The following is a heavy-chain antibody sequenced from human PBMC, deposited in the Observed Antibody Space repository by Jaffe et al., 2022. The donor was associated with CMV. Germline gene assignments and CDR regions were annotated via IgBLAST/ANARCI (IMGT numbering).Heavy chain of an antibody. CDR2: IYPGDSDT. J-gene: IGHJ6*02. D-gene: IGHD4-4*01. CDR1: GYSFTSYW. CDR3: ARQRVTTYYYYGMDV. V-gene: IGHV5-51*01. Sequence: EVQLVQSGAEVKKPGESLKISCKGSGYSFTSYWIGWVRQMPGKGLEWMGIIYPGDSDTRYSPSFQGQVTISADKSISTAYLQWSSLKASDTAMYYCARQRVTTYYYYGMDVWGQGTTVTVSS.